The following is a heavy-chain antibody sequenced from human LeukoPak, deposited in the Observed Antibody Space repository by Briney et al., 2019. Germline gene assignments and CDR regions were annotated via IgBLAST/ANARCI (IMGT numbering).Heavy chain of an antibody. D-gene: IGHD5-12*01. Sequence: GGSLRLSCAASGFTFSSFGMHRVRQAPGKGLEWVAVISYDGSNKYYADSVKGRFTISRDSSQNTLYLQMNSLRLEDTAVYYCGRLMGGYDSYFYGMDVWGQGTTVTVSS. V-gene: IGHV3-30*03. J-gene: IGHJ6*02. CDR1: GFTFSSFG. CDR3: GRLMGGYDSYFYGMDV. CDR2: ISYDGSNK.